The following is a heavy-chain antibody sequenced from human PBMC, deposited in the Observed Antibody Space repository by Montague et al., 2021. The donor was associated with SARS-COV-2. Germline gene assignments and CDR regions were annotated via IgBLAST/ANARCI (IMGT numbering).Heavy chain of an antibody. CDR1: GFLFSNFA. J-gene: IGHJ3*02. D-gene: IGHD4-17*01. CDR2: IWYDGSNE. V-gene: IGHV3-33*06. Sequence: SLSLSFSASGFLFSNFAFHWVRQAPGKALEWVAVIWYDGSNEYYADSVKGRFTISRDNSKNTLYLQMNSLRAEDTAVYYCAKAYYGDYLIDAFDIWGQGTMVTVSS. CDR3: AKAYYGDYLIDAFDI.